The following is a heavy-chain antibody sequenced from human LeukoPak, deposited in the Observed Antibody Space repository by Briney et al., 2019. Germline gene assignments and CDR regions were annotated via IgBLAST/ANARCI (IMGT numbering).Heavy chain of an antibody. Sequence: GGSLRLSCAASGFTFSSYGMHWVRQAPGKGLEWVAFIRYDGSNKYYADSVKGRFTISRDNSKNTLYLQMNSLRAEDTAVYYCAKDFWSGYFGYYMDVWGKGTTVTVSS. CDR3: AKDFWSGYFGYYMDV. CDR2: IRYDGSNK. V-gene: IGHV3-30*02. D-gene: IGHD3-3*01. J-gene: IGHJ6*03. CDR1: GFTFSSYG.